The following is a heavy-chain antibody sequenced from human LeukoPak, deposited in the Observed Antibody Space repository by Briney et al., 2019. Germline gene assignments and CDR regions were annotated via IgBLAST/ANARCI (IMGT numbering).Heavy chain of an antibody. CDR2: INHSGST. CDR3: ARGPNYGGNSKDFDY. D-gene: IGHD4-23*01. J-gene: IGHJ4*02. CDR1: GGSFSGYY. V-gene: IGHV4-34*01. Sequence: SETLSLTCAVYGGSFSGYYRSWIRQPPGKGLEWIGEINHSGSTNYNPSLKSRLTISVDTSMNQFTLKLSAVTAADTAVYYCARGPNYGGNSKDFDYWGQGTLVTVSS.